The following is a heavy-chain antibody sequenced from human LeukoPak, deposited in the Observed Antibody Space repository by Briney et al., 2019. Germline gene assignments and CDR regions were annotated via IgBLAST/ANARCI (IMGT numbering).Heavy chain of an antibody. Sequence: MSGGSLRLSCAASGFTFSDNYMSWIRQAPGRGLEWISYISSSGITIYQADSVKGRFTISRDNAKNSLYLQMNSLRAEDTAVYYCASGQWQLSRYDYWGQGTQVTVSS. CDR2: ISSSGITI. V-gene: IGHV3-11*04. J-gene: IGHJ4*02. CDR3: ASGQWQLSRYDY. D-gene: IGHD1-26*01. CDR1: GFTFSDNY.